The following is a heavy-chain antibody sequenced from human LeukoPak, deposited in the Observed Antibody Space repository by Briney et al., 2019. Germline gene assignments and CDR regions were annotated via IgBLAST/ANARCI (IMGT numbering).Heavy chain of an antibody. CDR3: ASSWGLWDAFDI. J-gene: IGHJ3*02. D-gene: IGHD2-21*01. CDR1: GFTFSSYW. V-gene: IGHV3-7*01. CDR2: IKQDGSEE. Sequence: GGSLRLSCAASGFTFSSYWMSWVRQAPGKGLEWVANIKQDGSEEYYVDSVKGRFTISRDNAKNSLYLQMNSLRAEDTAVYYCASSWGLWDAFDIWGQGTMVTVSS.